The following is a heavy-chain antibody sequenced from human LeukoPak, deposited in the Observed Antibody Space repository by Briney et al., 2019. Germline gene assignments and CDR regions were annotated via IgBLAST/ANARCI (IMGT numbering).Heavy chain of an antibody. D-gene: IGHD5-24*01. V-gene: IGHV3-66*01. CDR2: IYSGGST. CDR1: GFTVSSNY. CDR3: ASTPEMETIPGGAFDI. J-gene: IGHJ3*02. Sequence: GGSLRLSCAASGFTVSSNYMSWVRQAPGKGLEWVSVIYSGGSTYYADSVKGRFTISRDNSKNTLYPQMNSLRAEDTAVYYCASTPEMETIPGGAFDIWGQGTMVTVSS.